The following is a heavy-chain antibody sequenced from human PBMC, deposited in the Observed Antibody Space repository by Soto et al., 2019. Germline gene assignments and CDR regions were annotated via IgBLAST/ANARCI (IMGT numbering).Heavy chain of an antibody. V-gene: IGHV1-69*13. CDR3: ASSMITFGGVIVTPIYYFDY. J-gene: IGHJ4*01. D-gene: IGHD3-16*02. CDR1: GGTFSSYA. Sequence: SVQVSCKASGGTFSSYAISWVRQAPGQGLEWMGGIIPIFGTANYAQKFQGRVTITADESTSTAYMELSSLRSEDTAGYYCASSMITFGGVIVTPIYYFDYWGQ. CDR2: IIPIFGTA.